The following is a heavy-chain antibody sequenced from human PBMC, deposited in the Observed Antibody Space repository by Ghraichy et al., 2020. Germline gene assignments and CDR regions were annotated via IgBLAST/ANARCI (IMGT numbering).Heavy chain of an antibody. J-gene: IGHJ4*02. CDR1: GFTVSSSY. Sequence: GGSLRLSCAASGFTVSSSYMSWVRQAPGKGLEWVSAIYSDGYTYYADSVGGRFTISKDHSKNTLFLQMNSLRGEDTAIYYCATAPSGWYFDYWGQGILVTVSS. V-gene: IGHV3-53*01. CDR2: IYSDGYT. D-gene: IGHD6-19*01. CDR3: ATAPSGWYFDY.